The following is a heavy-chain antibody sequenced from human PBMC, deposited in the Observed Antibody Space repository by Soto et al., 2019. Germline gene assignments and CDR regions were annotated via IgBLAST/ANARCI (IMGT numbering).Heavy chain of an antibody. D-gene: IGHD2-15*01. CDR2: IKRDGSET. J-gene: IGHJ3*02. Sequence: EVQLVESGGGLVQSGGSLRLSCVASGFTFSNYWMTWVRQAPGKGLEWVANIKRDGSETYLVDSVRGRFTISRDNAKNSLYLKMNSLRAEYTAVYYCAKDDNYCAGGICYDVFDIWGQGTMVTVSS. V-gene: IGHV3-7*05. CDR1: GFTFSNYW. CDR3: AKDDNYCAGGICYDVFDI.